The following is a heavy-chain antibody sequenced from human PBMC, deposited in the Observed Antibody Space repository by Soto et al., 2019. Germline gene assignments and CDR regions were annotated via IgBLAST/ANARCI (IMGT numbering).Heavy chain of an antibody. CDR1: GFTFSSYA. Sequence: PGGSLRLSCAASGFTFSSYAMSWVRQAPGKGLEWVSAISGSGGSTYYADSVKGRFTISRDNSKNMLYLQMNSLRAEDTAVYYCAKDRTMVRGNTYYYYGMDVWGQGTTVTVSS. CDR3: AKDRTMVRGNTYYYYGMDV. CDR2: ISGSGGST. D-gene: IGHD3-10*01. J-gene: IGHJ6*02. V-gene: IGHV3-23*01.